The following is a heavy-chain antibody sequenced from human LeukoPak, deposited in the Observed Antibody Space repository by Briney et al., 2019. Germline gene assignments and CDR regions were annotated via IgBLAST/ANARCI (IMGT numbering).Heavy chain of an antibody. D-gene: IGHD6-13*01. V-gene: IGHV1-46*01. CDR1: GYTFTNYY. J-gene: IGHJ5*02. Sequence: GASVTVSFKASGYTFTNYYIHWVRQAPGQGLEWMGIINPTGGSASYAQKFQGRVSMTSDTSTSTLYLELSSLRSEDTAVYYCARDRSGSRWRWFDPWGQGTLVTVSS. CDR3: ARDRSGSRWRWFDP. CDR2: INPTGGSA.